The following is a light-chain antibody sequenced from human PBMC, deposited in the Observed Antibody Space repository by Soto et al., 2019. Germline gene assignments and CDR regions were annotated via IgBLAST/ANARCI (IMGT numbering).Light chain of an antibody. Sequence: EIVLTQSPGTLSLSPGERATLSCRASQSVSSSYLAWYQQKPGQAPRLLIYGASSRATGIPDRFSGIGSGTDFTLTISRLEPGDFAVYYCQQFDTSPPSTFGQGTRLEIK. J-gene: IGKJ5*01. CDR3: QQFDTSPPST. CDR2: GAS. V-gene: IGKV3-20*01. CDR1: QSVSSSY.